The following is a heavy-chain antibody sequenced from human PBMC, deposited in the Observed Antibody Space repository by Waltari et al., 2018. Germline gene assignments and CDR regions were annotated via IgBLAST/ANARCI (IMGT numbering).Heavy chain of an antibody. CDR1: GFTFSTHP. J-gene: IGHJ5*02. CDR3: AKSPHPQWELFNYNWFDP. V-gene: IGHV3-23*01. Sequence: EVQLLQSGGGLVQPGGSLRLSCAAPGFTFSTHPMEWVRQAPGKGLEWVSSISGSGGSLAYADSVKGRFTVSRDNSNNTVFLQMDSLRADDTAVYYCAKSPHPQWELFNYNWFDPWGQGTLVAVSS. CDR2: ISGSGGSL. D-gene: IGHD1-26*01.